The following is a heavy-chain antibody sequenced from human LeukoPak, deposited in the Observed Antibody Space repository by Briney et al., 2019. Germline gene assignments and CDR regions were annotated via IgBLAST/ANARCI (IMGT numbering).Heavy chain of an antibody. CDR1: GFTFSNAW. J-gene: IGHJ4*02. D-gene: IGHD3-10*01. V-gene: IGHV3-15*01. CDR3: TTQLLWFGESLGY. CDR2: IKSKTDGGTT. Sequence: PGGSLRLSCAAYGFTFSNAWMSWVRQDPGKGLEWVGRIKSKTDGGTTDYAAPVKGRFTISRDDSKNTLYLQMNSLKTEDTAVYYCTTQLLWFGESLGYWGQGTLVTFSS.